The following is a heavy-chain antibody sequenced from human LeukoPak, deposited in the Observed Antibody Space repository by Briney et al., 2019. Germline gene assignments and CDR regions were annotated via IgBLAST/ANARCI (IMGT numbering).Heavy chain of an antibody. CDR1: GGSFSGYY. CDR2: INHSGST. CDR3: ARGRRYYDSSGYYRLDY. Sequence: KPSETLSLTCAVYGGSFSGYYWSWIRQPPGKGLEWIGEINHSGSTNYNPSLKSRVTISVDTSKNQFSLKLSSVTAADTAVYYCARGRRYYDSSGYYRLDYWGQGTLVTVSS. V-gene: IGHV4-34*01. D-gene: IGHD3-22*01. J-gene: IGHJ4*02.